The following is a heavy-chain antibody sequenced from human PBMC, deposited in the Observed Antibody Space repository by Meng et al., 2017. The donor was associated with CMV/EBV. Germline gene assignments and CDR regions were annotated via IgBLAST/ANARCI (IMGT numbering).Heavy chain of an antibody. Sequence: QVQLMPPGAGWKKPGPSVKVSCKASGYTFTGYYMHGVRQAPGQGLEWMGWINPKSGGTNYAQKFQGRVTMTRDTSISTAYMELSRLRSDDTAVYYCARGPLGEYSNYDAPWGQGTLVTVSS. V-gene: IGHV1-2*02. D-gene: IGHD4-11*01. J-gene: IGHJ5*02. CDR1: GYTFTGYY. CDR2: INPKSGGT. CDR3: ARGPLGEYSNYDAP.